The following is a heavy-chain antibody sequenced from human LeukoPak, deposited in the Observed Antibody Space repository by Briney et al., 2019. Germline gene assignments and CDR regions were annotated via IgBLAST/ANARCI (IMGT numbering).Heavy chain of an antibody. CDR3: ARGNYDFWSGTTNYYFDY. J-gene: IGHJ4*02. Sequence: SETLSLTCAVYGGSFSGYYWSWIRQPPGKGLEWIGEINHSGSTNYNPSLKSRVTISVGTSKNQFSLKLSSVTAADTAFYYCARGNYDFWSGTTNYYFDYWGQGTLVTVSS. D-gene: IGHD3-3*01. CDR1: GGSFSGYY. V-gene: IGHV4-34*09. CDR2: INHSGST.